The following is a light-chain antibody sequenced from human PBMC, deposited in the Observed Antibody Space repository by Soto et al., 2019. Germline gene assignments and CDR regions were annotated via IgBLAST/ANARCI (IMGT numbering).Light chain of an antibody. CDR2: DAS. CDR1: QSISSW. CDR3: QQRSNWPT. Sequence: DIQMTQSPSTLSASVGDRVTITCRASQSISSWLAWYQQKPGKAPKLLIYDASSLESGVPSRFSGSGSGTDFTLTISSLEPEDFAVYYCQQRSNWPTFGQGTKV. J-gene: IGKJ1*01. V-gene: IGKV1-5*01.